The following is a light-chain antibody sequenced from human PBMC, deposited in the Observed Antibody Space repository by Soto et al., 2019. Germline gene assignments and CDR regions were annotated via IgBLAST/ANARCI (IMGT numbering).Light chain of an antibody. CDR2: AVS. CDR3: SSYTSDGSYV. CDR1: SSDVGLYDY. V-gene: IGLV2-14*01. Sequence: QSLLTQPASVSWSPGQSITISCTGTSSDVGLYDYVSWYQQHPGKAPQLMIYAVSNRPSGVSNRFSASKSGNTASLFISGLQAEDEADYYCSSYTSDGSYVFGSGTKVTVL. J-gene: IGLJ1*01.